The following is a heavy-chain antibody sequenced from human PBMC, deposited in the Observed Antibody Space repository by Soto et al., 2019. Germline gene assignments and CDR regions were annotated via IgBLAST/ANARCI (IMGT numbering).Heavy chain of an antibody. D-gene: IGHD6-13*01. V-gene: IGHV3-7*04. J-gene: IGHJ4*02. CDR1: GFSFSSYW. CDR2: ITQDGSAE. CDR3: ARVAAAGRGTDY. Sequence: EVQVVESGGGLVQPGGSLRLSCAASGFSFSSYWMTWVRQAPGKGLEWVATITQDGSAEYYVDSVKGRFTISRDNSKXXXXXXXXXLXXXXXXVYYCARVAAAGRGTDYWGQGTPVTVSS.